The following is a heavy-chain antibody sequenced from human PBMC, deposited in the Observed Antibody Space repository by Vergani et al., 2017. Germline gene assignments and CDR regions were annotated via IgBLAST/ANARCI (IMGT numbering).Heavy chain of an antibody. CDR2: INPSGGST. CDR1: GGTFSSYA. J-gene: IGHJ4*02. D-gene: IGHD2-2*01. Sequence: QVQLVQSGAEVKKPGSSVKVSCKASGGTFSSYAISWVRQAPGQGLEWMGIINPSGGSTSYAQKFQGRVTMTRDTSTSTVYMELSSLRSEDTAVYYCARDGGDVVVPAAIFDYWGQGTLVTVSS. CDR3: ARDGGDVVVPAAIFDY. V-gene: IGHV1-46*01.